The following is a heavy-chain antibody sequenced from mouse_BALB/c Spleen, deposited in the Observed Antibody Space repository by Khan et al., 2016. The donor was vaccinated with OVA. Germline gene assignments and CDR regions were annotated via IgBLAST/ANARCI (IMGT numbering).Heavy chain of an antibody. D-gene: IGHD2-14*01. J-gene: IGHJ3*01. V-gene: IGHV1-26*01. CDR2: VNPNNGGT. CDR1: GYSFTLYY. CDR3: ARGYDFFAY. Sequence: VRLQQSGPDLVKPGASVKISCKASGYSFTLYYMTWVRQCHGKSLEWIGRVNPNNGGTDYNPDFKGKAILTVYKSSNPAYMEFRSLTSEDSAVYYCARGYDFFAYWGQGTLVTVAA.